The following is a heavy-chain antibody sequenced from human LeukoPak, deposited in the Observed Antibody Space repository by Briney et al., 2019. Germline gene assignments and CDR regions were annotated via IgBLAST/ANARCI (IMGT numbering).Heavy chain of an antibody. Sequence: GASVKVSCKASGGTFSSYAISWVRQAPGQGLEWMGGIIPIFGTANYAQKFQGRVTITTDESTSTAYMELSSLRSEDTAVYYCARDSGRVRGYYSAYNWFDPWGQGTLVTVSS. J-gene: IGHJ5*02. D-gene: IGHD3-22*01. V-gene: IGHV1-69*05. CDR2: IIPIFGTA. CDR3: ARDSGRVRGYYSAYNWFDP. CDR1: GGTFSSYA.